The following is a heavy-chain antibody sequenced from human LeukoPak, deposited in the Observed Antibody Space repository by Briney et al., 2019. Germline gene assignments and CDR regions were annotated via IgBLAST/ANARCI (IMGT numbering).Heavy chain of an antibody. V-gene: IGHV3-23*01. CDR3: AKGGVVHAFDM. CDR2: ISGSGGAT. CDR1: GFTFSCCG. J-gene: IGHJ3*02. D-gene: IGHD2-15*01. Sequence: GGSLRLSCAASGFTFSCCGVTWVRQAPGKGLEWVAGISGSGGATHYADSVKGRFTISRDNSKNTLYLQVHSLRAEDTAVYFCAKGGVVHAFDMWGQGTMVTVSS.